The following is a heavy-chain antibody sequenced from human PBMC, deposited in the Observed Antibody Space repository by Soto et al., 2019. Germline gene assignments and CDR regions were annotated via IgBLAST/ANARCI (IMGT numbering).Heavy chain of an antibody. CDR2: IYGDNDK. Sequence: QITLKESGPSPVKPTQTLTVTCTFPGFSLSNSGVGVAWIRQPPGKALEWLALIYGDNDKRYSPSLKTRLTXPXXXSXXQVVLTMTNMDPVDTATYYCAHCTLHDYGDYDPGTSHVFDSWGQGTLVTVSS. D-gene: IGHD4-17*01. CDR3: AHCTLHDYGDYDPGTSHVFDS. V-gene: IGHV2-5*02. CDR1: GFSLSNSGVG. J-gene: IGHJ4*02.